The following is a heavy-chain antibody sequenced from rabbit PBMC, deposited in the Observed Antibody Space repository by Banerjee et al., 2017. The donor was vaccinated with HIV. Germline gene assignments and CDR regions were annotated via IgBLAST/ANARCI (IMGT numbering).Heavy chain of an antibody. CDR1: GFDFSSYT. J-gene: IGHJ4*01. D-gene: IGHD1-1*01. CDR2: IDPVFGTT. Sequence: QLKESGGGLVQPGGSLKLSCKASGFDFSSYTMNWVRQAPGKGLEWIGYIDPVFGTTYYANWVNGRFTISSLNAQNTLYLQLNSLTAADTATYFCARGSWNSGSGYSLRGPGTLVTVS. V-gene: IGHV1S7*01. CDR3: ARGSWNSGSGYSL.